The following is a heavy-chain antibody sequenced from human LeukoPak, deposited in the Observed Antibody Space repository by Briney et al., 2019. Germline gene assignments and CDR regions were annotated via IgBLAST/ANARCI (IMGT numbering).Heavy chain of an antibody. J-gene: IGHJ6*02. V-gene: IGHV4-34*01. CDR2: INHSGST. Sequence: SETLSLTCAVYGGSFSGYDWSWIRQPPGRGLEWIGEINHSGSTNYNPSLKSRVTISVDRSKNQFSLKLSSVTAADTAVYYCARFTVTTPGGYYYYGMDVWGQGTTVTVSS. D-gene: IGHD4-17*01. CDR1: GGSFSGYD. CDR3: ARFTVTTPGGYYYYGMDV.